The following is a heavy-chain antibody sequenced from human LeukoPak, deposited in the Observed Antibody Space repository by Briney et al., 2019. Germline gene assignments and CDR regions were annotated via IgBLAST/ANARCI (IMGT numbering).Heavy chain of an antibody. V-gene: IGHV3-23*01. Sequence: GGSLRLSCAASGFTFSSFGMSWVRQAPGKGLEWVSAIRGNGGSTYYADSVKGRFTISRDNSKNTLCLQMNSLRAEDTAVYYCAKVGGPAAMPRYYYYYYMDVWGKGTTVTISS. CDR2: IRGNGGST. D-gene: IGHD2-2*01. CDR3: AKVGGPAAMPRYYYYYYMDV. CDR1: GFTFSSFG. J-gene: IGHJ6*03.